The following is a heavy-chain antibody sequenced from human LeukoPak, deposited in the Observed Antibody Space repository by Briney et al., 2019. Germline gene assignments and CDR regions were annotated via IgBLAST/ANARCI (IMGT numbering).Heavy chain of an antibody. CDR2: ISSNGGST. V-gene: IGHV3-64*01. J-gene: IGHJ6*03. CDR1: GFTFSSYA. Sequence: GGSLRLSCVASGFTFSSYAMHWVRQAPGKGLEYVSAISSNGGSTYYANSVKGRFTISRDNSKNTLYLQMGSLRAEDMAVYYCARGLLRGYYMDVWGKGTTVTVSS. CDR3: ARGLLRGYYMDV.